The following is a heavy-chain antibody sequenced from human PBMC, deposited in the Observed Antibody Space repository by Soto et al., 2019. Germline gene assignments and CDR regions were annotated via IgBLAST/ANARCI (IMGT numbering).Heavy chain of an antibody. CDR3: ARGGQGIAAAGYYYYYGMDV. D-gene: IGHD6-13*01. CDR1: GYTFTGYY. CDR2: INPNSGGT. V-gene: IGHV1-2*04. Sequence: QVQLVQSGAEVKKPGASVKVSCKASGYTFTGYYMHWVRQAPGQGLEWMGWINPNSGGTNYAQKFQGWVTRTRDTSISTAYMELSRLRSDDTAVYYCARGGQGIAAAGYYYYYGMDVWGQGTTVTVSS. J-gene: IGHJ6*02.